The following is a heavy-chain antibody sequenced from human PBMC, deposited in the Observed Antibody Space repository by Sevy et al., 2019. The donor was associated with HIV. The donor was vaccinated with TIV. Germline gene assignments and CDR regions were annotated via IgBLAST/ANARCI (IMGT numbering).Heavy chain of an antibody. D-gene: IGHD3-3*01. V-gene: IGHV3-15*01. CDR3: TTGSYDFWSGYYSYGMDV. CDR1: GFTFSNAW. J-gene: IGHJ6*02. Sequence: GGSLRLSCAASGFTFSNAWMSWVRQAPGKGLEWVGRIKSKTDGGTTDYAAPVKGRFTISRDDSKNTLYLQMNSLKTEDTAVYYCTTGSYDFWSGYYSYGMDVWGQRTTVTVSS. CDR2: IKSKTDGGTT.